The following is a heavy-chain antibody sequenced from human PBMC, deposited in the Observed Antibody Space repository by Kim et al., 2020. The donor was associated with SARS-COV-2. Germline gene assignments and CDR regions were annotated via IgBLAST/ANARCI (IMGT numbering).Heavy chain of an antibody. V-gene: IGHV3-21*01. CDR3: ARALWVADSGADFDY. D-gene: IGHD5-12*01. Sequence: DTVKGRFTISRDNAKNTIYLEMNSLRAEDTAVYYCARALWVADSGADFDYWGQGTLVTVSS. J-gene: IGHJ4*02.